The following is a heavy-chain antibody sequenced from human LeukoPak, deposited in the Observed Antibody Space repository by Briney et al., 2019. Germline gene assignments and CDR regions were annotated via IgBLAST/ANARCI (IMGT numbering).Heavy chain of an antibody. J-gene: IGHJ4*02. Sequence: GGSLRLSCLASGYTFSSYSMNWVRQAPGKGLEWVSSISVRSNYIYYADSVRGRFRISRDDARDSLFLEMNSLRAEDTAVYYCVRLRRNSDTSGFYYYYDFWGQGTLVTVSS. CDR2: ISVRSNYI. D-gene: IGHD3-22*01. CDR1: GYTFSSYS. V-gene: IGHV3-21*01. CDR3: VRLRRNSDTSGFYYYYDF.